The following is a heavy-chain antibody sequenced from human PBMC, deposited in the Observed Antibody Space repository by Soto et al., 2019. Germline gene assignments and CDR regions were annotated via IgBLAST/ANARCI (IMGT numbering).Heavy chain of an antibody. CDR2: INSDGTRI. CDR1: GFTFTNYR. V-gene: IGHV3-74*01. J-gene: IGHJ4*02. CDR3: ARAGDWNYVQDF. Sequence: GGSLRLSCAASGFTFTNYRIHWVRQAPGKGLVWVARINSDGTRINYADSVKGRFTISRDNAKNTVFLQMNSLRDEDSAVYFCARAGDWNYVQDFWGQGTLVTVSS. D-gene: IGHD1-7*01.